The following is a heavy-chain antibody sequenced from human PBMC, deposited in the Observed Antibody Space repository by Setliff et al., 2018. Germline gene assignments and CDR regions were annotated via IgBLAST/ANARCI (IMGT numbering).Heavy chain of an antibody. Sequence: GGSLRLSCSASGFTFSSLWMAWVRQAPGKGLEWVANINQGGSDQFYVESVKGRFTVSRDNAENSLYLQMNRLRDEDTAVYFCARIKPFAMDVWGQGTTVTVSS. V-gene: IGHV3-7*01. CDR3: ARIKPFAMDV. CDR1: GFTFSSLW. CDR2: INQGGSDQ. J-gene: IGHJ6*02.